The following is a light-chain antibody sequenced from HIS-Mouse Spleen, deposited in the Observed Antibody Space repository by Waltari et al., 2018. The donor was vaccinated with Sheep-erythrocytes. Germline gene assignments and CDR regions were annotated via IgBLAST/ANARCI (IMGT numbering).Light chain of an antibody. CDR2: EDS. CDR1: ALPKKY. CDR3: QVWDSSSDHYV. Sequence: SYELTQPPSVSVSPGQTARITCSGDALPKKYAYWYQQKSGQAPVLVIYEDSKRPSGIPERFSGSNSGNTATLTISGTQAMDEADYYCQVWDSSSDHYVFGTGTKVTVL. V-gene: IGLV3-10*01. J-gene: IGLJ1*01.